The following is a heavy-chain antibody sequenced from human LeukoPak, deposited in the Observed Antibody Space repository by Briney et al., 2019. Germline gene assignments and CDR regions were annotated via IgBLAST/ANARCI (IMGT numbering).Heavy chain of an antibody. CDR1: GYSISSGYY. CDR2: IYYSGNT. Sequence: PSETLSLTCAVSGYSISSGYYWGWIRQPPGKGLEWIGSIYYSGNTYYNPSLKSRVTISVDTSKNQFSLKLSSVTAADTAVYYCARESWDPLRRVRAFDIWGQGTMVTVSS. V-gene: IGHV4-38-2*02. CDR3: ARESWDPLRRVRAFDI. D-gene: IGHD1-26*01. J-gene: IGHJ3*02.